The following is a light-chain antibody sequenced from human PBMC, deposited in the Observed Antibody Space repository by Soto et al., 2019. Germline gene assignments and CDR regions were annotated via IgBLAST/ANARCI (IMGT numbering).Light chain of an antibody. J-gene: IGKJ5*01. CDR1: QSLSSSH. Sequence: EIVLTQSPVTLSLSPGERATLSCRASQSLSSSHLAWYQQKPGQAPRLLIYGASSRATGIPDRFSGSGSGTDFTLTISRLEPEDFAVYYCQQYGSSCTFGQGTRLEIK. CDR2: GAS. CDR3: QQYGSSCT. V-gene: IGKV3-20*01.